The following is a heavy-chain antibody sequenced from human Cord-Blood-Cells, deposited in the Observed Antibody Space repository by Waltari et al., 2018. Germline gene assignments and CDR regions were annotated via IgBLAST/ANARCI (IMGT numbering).Heavy chain of an antibody. D-gene: IGHD3-22*01. CDR1: GFTLRSQG. V-gene: IGHV3-33*01. J-gene: IGHJ3*02. CDR3: ARGPTYYYDSSGYDAFDI. Sequence: VQLVVSGGGVVQPRRSLRLCGGASGFTLRSQGMPWVGQATGHGLEWVAVIRYDGSNKYYAESGKGRFTISRDNSKNTLYLQMNSLRAEDTAVYYCARGPTYYYDSSGYDAFDIWGQGTMVTVSS. CDR2: IRYDGSNK.